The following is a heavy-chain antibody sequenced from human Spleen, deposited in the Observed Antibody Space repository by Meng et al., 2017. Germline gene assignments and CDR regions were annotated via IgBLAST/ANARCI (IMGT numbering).Heavy chain of an antibody. CDR3: AAYSAPGQWFGNDAFDI. D-gene: IGHD3-10*01. CDR1: GFTFINAW. V-gene: IGHV3-15*01. CDR2: INSKTDVGTT. Sequence: GESLKISCAASGFTFINAWMSWVRQAPGKGLEWVCRINSKTDVGTTDYGAPLKGRFTISRDDSKNTLYLQINSLKTEDTAMYYCAAYSAPGQWFGNDAFDICGQATMVTVSS. J-gene: IGHJ3*02.